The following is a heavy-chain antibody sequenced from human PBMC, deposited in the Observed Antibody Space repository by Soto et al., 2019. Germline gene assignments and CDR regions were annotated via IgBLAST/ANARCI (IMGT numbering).Heavy chain of an antibody. V-gene: IGHV3-48*02. D-gene: IGHD1-26*01. CDR3: ARDLSYAFDY. CDR2: IRSDSNHI. J-gene: IGHJ4*02. CDR1: GFIFSSYS. Sequence: GGSLRLSCAASGFIFSSYSMNWVRQAPGKGLEWLSHIRSDSNHIGYADSVRGRFTISSDTAKNSLYLQMNSLRDEDTAVYYCARDLSYAFDYWGQGALVTVSS.